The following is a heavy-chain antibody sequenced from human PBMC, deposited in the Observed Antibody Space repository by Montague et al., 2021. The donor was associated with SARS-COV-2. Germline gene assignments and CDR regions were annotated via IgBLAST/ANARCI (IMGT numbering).Heavy chain of an antibody. Sequence: CAISGDSVSSNTVAWNWFRQSPSRGLEWLGRTYYRSKWYNDYAVSMQSRVTINPDTSKNQVSLNLSSVTAADTAVYFCARADRRSPDTTHLYYYKGMDLWGQGTTGTVTS. J-gene: IGHJ6*02. CDR1: GDSVSSNTVA. V-gene: IGHV6-1*01. CDR3: ARADRRSPDTTHLYYYKGMDL. D-gene: IGHD2-15*01. CDR2: TYYRSKWYN.